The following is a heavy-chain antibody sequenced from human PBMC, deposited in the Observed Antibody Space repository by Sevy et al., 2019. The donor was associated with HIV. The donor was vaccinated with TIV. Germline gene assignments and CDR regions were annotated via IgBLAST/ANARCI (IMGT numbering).Heavy chain of an antibody. Sequence: GGSLRLSCAASGFTFSSYGMHWVHQAPGKGLEWVAVIWYDGSNKYYADSVKGRFTISRDNSKNTLYLQMNSLRAEDTAVYYCARPRRDYYDSSGYLGFDIWGQGTMVTVSS. D-gene: IGHD3-22*01. CDR3: ARPRRDYYDSSGYLGFDI. J-gene: IGHJ3*02. CDR2: IWYDGSNK. V-gene: IGHV3-33*01. CDR1: GFTFSSYG.